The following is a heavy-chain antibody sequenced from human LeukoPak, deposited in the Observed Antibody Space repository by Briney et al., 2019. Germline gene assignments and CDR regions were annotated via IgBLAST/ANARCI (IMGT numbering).Heavy chain of an antibody. V-gene: IGHV4-31*03. D-gene: IGHD3-22*01. Sequence: SQTLSLTCTVSGGSISSGGYYGSWIRQHPGKGLEWIGYIYYSGSTYYNPSLKSRVTISVDTSKNQFSLKLSSVTAADTAVYYCARLPVPYYYDSSGYYVDYWGQGTLVTVSS. CDR3: ARLPVPYYYDSSGYYVDY. CDR2: IYYSGST. CDR1: GGSISSGGYY. J-gene: IGHJ4*02.